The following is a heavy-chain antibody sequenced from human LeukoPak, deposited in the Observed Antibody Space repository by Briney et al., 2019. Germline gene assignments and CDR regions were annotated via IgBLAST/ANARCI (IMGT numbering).Heavy chain of an antibody. J-gene: IGHJ4*02. CDR1: GFTFSSYA. CDR2: ISSNGGRT. D-gene: IGHD5-18*01. CDR3: VKGFDTAMAYFDY. Sequence: GGSLRLSCSASGFTFSSYAMHWVRQAPGKGLEYVSSISSNGGRTYYADSVKGRFTISRDNSKNTLYPQMSSLRAEDTAVYYCVKGFDTAMAYFDYWGQGTLVTVSS. V-gene: IGHV3-64D*09.